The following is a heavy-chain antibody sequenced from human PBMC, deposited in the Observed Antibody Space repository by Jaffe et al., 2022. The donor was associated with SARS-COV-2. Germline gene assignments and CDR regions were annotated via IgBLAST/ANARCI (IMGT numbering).Heavy chain of an antibody. Sequence: EVQLVESGGGVVQPGGSLRLSCAASGFTFDDYAMHWVRQAPGKGLEWVSLISGDGGSTYYADSVKGRFTISRDNSKNSLYLQMNSLRTEDTALYYCAKDFILTGYNYYGMDVWGQGTTVTVSS. J-gene: IGHJ6*02. D-gene: IGHD3-9*01. CDR1: GFTFDDYA. V-gene: IGHV3-43*02. CDR3: AKDFILTGYNYYGMDV. CDR2: ISGDGGST.